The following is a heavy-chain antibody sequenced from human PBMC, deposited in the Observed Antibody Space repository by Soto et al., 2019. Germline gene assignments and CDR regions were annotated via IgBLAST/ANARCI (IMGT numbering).Heavy chain of an antibody. CDR2: ISRNGDIT. CDR3: SKWSGFGDA. V-gene: IGHV3-23*01. J-gene: IGHJ5*02. D-gene: IGHD2-15*01. CDR1: GFDFSSNS. Sequence: EVQLLESGGGLVRPGGSLRLSCVASGFDFSSNSMTWARQAPGKGLEWAGGISRNGDITFYRDSVKGRFTISRDISKSTLFLQMNRLRVEDTAMYFCSKWSGFGDAWGQGTLVTVS.